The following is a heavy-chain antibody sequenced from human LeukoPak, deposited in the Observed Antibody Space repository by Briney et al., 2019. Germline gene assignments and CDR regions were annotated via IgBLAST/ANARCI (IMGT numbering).Heavy chain of an antibody. Sequence: SVTLSLTCNVSGASISTYYWTWIRQPPGKGLEWIGHLYYSGRTIYNPSLKSRLTILVDTSKSQFSLRLSSVTAADTAVYYCARGVAAAGSRDLPVFDYWGQGTLVSVSP. CDR2: LYYSGRT. J-gene: IGHJ4*02. D-gene: IGHD6-13*01. CDR3: ARGVAAAGSRDLPVFDY. V-gene: IGHV4-59*01. CDR1: GASISTYY.